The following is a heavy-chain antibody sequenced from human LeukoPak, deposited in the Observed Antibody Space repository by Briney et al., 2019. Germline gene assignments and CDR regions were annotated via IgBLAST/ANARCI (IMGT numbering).Heavy chain of an antibody. Sequence: SETLSLACNVSGGSFNTYYWTWIRQPAGRGLEWIGHIYTRGSTTYNPSLKSRVTISVDTSKSQFSLELSSVTAADTAIYYCARVSDSRAVGPFDYWGQGTLVTVSS. CDR2: IYTRGST. D-gene: IGHD3-10*01. V-gene: IGHV4-4*07. CDR3: ARVSDSRAVGPFDY. J-gene: IGHJ4*02. CDR1: GGSFNTYY.